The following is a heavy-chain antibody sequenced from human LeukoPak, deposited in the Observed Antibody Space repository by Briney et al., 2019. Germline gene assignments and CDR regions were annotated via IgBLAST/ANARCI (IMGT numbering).Heavy chain of an antibody. CDR1: GYTFTGYY. CDR3: ARAPVARYYYYYYMDV. D-gene: IGHD6-19*01. J-gene: IGHJ6*03. V-gene: IGHV1-2*02. CDR2: INPNSGGT. Sequence: GASVKVSCKASGYTFTGYYMHWVRQAPGQGLEWMGWINPNSGGTNYAQKFQGRVTMTRDTSISTAYMELSRLRSEDTAVYYCARAPVARYYYYYYMDVWGEGTTVTISS.